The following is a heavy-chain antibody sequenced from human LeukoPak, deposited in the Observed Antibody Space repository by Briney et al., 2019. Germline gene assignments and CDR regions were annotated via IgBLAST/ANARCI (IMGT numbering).Heavy chain of an antibody. CDR1: GFTFSSFA. Sequence: PGGSLRLSCAASGFTFSSFAMSWVRQAPGKGLEWVSSMSGSGGSTYYADSVKGRFTISRDNSRNTLYLQMNSLRADDTAVYYCAKAYSYGYRAFDYWGQGTLVTVSS. CDR2: MSGSGGST. V-gene: IGHV3-23*01. CDR3: AKAYSYGYRAFDY. D-gene: IGHD5-18*01. J-gene: IGHJ4*02.